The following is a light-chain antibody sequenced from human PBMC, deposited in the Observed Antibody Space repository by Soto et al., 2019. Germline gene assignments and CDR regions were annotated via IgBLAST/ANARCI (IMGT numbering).Light chain of an antibody. J-gene: IGLJ2*01. CDR1: GSDVGAYTH. CDR3: CSYAGTSTL. CDR2: DVS. V-gene: IGLV2-11*01. Sequence: QSALTQPRSVSGSPGQSVTISCAGTGSDVGAYTHVSWYQQHPGDAPKLIIYDVSNRPSGVPDRFSGSKSGNTASLTISGLQDDDEADYYCCSYAGTSTLFGGGTKLTVL.